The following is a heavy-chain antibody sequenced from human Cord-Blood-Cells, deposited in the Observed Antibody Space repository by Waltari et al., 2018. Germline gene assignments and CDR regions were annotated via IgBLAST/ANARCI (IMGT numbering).Heavy chain of an antibody. Sequence: QLQLQESGPGLVKPSETLSLPCTVSGGSISSSSYYWGWIRQPPGKGLEWIGSIYYSGSTYYHPSLKSRVTISVDTSKTRFSLKLSSVTAADTAVYYCARGAVAGTVCDYWGQGTLVTVSS. J-gene: IGHJ4*02. CDR3: ARGAVAGTVCDY. D-gene: IGHD6-19*01. V-gene: IGHV4-39*02. CDR2: IYYSGST. CDR1: GGSISSSSYY.